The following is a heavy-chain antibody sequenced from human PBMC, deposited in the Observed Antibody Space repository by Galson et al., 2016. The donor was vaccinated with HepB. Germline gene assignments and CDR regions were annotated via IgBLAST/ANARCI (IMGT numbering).Heavy chain of an antibody. CDR1: GFTFSTNA. Sequence: SLRLSCAASGFTFSTNAMNWVRQAPGKGLEWVSGISDSGSSTSYADSVKGRFTISRDNSKNTLYLQMNSLRAEDTAIYYCANQHTTGWYSWLTHWGQGTLVTVSS. CDR2: ISDSGSST. CDR3: ANQHTTGWYSWLTH. J-gene: IGHJ4*02. V-gene: IGHV3-23*01. D-gene: IGHD6-19*01.